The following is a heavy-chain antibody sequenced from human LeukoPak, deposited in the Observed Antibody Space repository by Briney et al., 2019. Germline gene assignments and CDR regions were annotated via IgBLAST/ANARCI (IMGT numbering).Heavy chain of an antibody. V-gene: IGHV1-46*01. J-gene: IGHJ5*02. D-gene: IGHD2-21*02. CDR2: INPRGGST. Sequence: ASVKVSCKASGYTFTKYFMHWVRQAPGQGLEWMGIINPRGGSTGYAQKFQGRITMTTDMSTRTVYMELSSLESEDTAVYYCARRDCVGDCYSNWFDPWGQGTLSPSPQ. CDR3: ARRDCVGDCYSNWFDP. CDR1: GYTFTKYF.